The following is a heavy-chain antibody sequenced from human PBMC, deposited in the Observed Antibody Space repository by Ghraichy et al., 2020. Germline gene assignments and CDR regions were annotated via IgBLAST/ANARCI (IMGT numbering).Heavy chain of an antibody. J-gene: IGHJ6*02. CDR3: ARGGIAAFIAGATYGMDL. Sequence: SQTLSLTCAVSGYSITIAYYWDWIRQTQGKGLDWIGSIYHSESTNYNPSLKSRVTLSVDTSENQFSLRQRSVTASDTAVYYCARGGIAAFIAGATYGMDLWGQGTTVTVSS. D-gene: IGHD6-25*01. CDR1: GYSITIAYY. V-gene: IGHV4-38-2*01. CDR2: IYHSEST.